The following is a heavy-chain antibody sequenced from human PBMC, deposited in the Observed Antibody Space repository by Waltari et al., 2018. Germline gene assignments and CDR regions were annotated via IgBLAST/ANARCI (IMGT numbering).Heavy chain of an antibody. CDR3: TRASELNYDINWFDP. CDR2: ISTDARDT. J-gene: IGHJ5*02. V-gene: IGHV3-74*03. Sequence: EEQLVKSGGGLVQPGDSLRLSCAASGFTFSSFSMHWVRPAPGTGPLWVSRISTDARDTTYADSVKGRFTISRDNARNTLYLQMNRLRAEDTAVYYCTRASELNYDINWFDPWGQGTLVTVSS. CDR1: GFTFSSFS. D-gene: IGHD3-3*01.